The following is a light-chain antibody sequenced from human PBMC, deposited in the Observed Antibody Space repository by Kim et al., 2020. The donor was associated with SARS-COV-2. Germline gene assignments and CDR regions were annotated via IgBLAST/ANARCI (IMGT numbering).Light chain of an antibody. CDR3: MQALQTSPT. CDR1: QSLLHSNGYNF. CDR2: LGS. V-gene: IGKV2-28*01. Sequence: DIMMTQSPLSLPVTPGEPASISCKSSQSLLHSNGYNFLDWYLQKPGQSPQLLIYLGSNRASGVPDRFSGSGSGTDFTLKISRVEAEDFGVYYCMQALQTSPTFGGGTKVDIK. J-gene: IGKJ4*01.